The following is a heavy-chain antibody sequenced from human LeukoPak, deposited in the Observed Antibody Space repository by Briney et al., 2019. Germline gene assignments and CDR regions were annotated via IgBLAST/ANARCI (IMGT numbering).Heavy chain of an antibody. CDR2: FYFSGST. Sequence: SETLSLTCTVSGGSISSSSSYWGWIRQPPGKGLEWIGSFYFSGSTYYNPSLKSRVTISVDTSKNQFSLKLSSVTAADTAVYYCARRRKGYYDSSGYYYWGQGTLVTVSS. D-gene: IGHD3-22*01. V-gene: IGHV4-39*07. CDR3: ARRRKGYYDSSGYYY. CDR1: GGSISSSSSY. J-gene: IGHJ4*02.